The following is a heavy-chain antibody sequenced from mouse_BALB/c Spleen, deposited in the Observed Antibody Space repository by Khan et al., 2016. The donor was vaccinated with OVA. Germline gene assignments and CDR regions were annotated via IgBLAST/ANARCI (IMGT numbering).Heavy chain of an antibody. CDR1: GYSITSGYY. D-gene: IGHD1-2*01. CDR2: ISYDGSN. CDR3: ATLLRPLDY. V-gene: IGHV3-6*02. Sequence: EVQLQESGPGLVKPSQSLSLTCSVTGYSITSGYYWNWIRQFPGNKLEWMGYISYDGSNNYNPSLKNRISITRDTSKNQFFLNLNSVTTEDTATYYCATLLRPLDYWGQGTTLTVSS. J-gene: IGHJ2*01.